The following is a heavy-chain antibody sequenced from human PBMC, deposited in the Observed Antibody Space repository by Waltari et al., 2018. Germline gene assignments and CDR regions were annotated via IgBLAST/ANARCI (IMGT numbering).Heavy chain of an antibody. Sequence: QVQLQQWGAGLLKPSETLSLTCAVYGGSFSGYYWSWIRQPPGKGLEWIGEINHSGSTNYNPSLKSRVTISVDTSKNQFSLKLSSVTAADTAVYYCARGVHYYDSSGYYSYYYYYMDVWGKGTTVTVSS. CDR1: GGSFSGYY. CDR2: INHSGST. V-gene: IGHV4-34*01. J-gene: IGHJ6*03. D-gene: IGHD3-22*01. CDR3: ARGVHYYDSSGYYSYYYYYMDV.